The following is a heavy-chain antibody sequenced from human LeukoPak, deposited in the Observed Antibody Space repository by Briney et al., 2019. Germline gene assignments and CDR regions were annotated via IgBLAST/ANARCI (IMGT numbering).Heavy chain of an antibody. CDR1: GFTFSRNS. D-gene: IGHD1-26*01. J-gene: IGHJ4*02. Sequence: GGSLRLSCAASGFTFSRNSMNWVRQAPGKVLEWVSYISSSSSIYYADSVKGRFTISRDNAKNALYLQMNSLRAEDTAVYYCARDDVGYFDYWGQGSLVTVSP. V-gene: IGHV3-48*01. CDR3: ARDDVGYFDY. CDR2: ISSSSSI.